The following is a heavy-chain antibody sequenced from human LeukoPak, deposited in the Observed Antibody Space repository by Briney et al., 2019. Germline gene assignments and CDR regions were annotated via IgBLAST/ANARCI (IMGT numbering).Heavy chain of an antibody. J-gene: IGHJ4*02. CDR3: ARRRGWKQQLVYFDY. CDR2: LFHSGAR. D-gene: IGHD6-13*01. V-gene: IGHV4-59*08. Sequence: PSETLSLTCTVSGGSITNYWSWIRQPPGKGLEWIGYLFHSGARRYNPSLKSRVTISADTTKNQIFLTLNSTTAADTAVYYCARRRGWKQQLVYFDYWGQGTLATVSS. CDR1: GGSITNY.